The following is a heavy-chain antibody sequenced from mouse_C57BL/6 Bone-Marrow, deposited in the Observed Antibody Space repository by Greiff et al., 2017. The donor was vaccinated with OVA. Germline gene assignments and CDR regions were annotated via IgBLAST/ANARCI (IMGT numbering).Heavy chain of an antibody. D-gene: IGHD2-1*01. CDR3: ARQGHLLFDCLDY. Sequence: EVQLVESGGDLVKPGGSLKLSCAASGFTFSSYGMSWVRQTPDKRLEWVATISSCGSCTYYPASVQGRFTISRDNAQNTLYLQLRSLKSEYKAMDDCARQGHLLFDCLDYWGQGTTLTVSS. J-gene: IGHJ2*01. CDR1: GFTFSSYG. CDR2: ISSCGSCT. V-gene: IGHV5-6*01.